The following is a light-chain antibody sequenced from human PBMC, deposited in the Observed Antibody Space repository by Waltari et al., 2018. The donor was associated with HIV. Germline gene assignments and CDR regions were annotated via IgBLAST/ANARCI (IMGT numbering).Light chain of an antibody. Sequence: EIVLTQSPATLSLSPGERATLSCRASQSVYNYLAWYQQKPGQAPRLLIYDVSKRATGIPARFSGSGSGTDFTLTISSLEPEDFAVYYCQQRYNWPRTFGQGTKLEIK. V-gene: IGKV3-11*01. J-gene: IGKJ2*01. CDR2: DVS. CDR1: QSVYNY. CDR3: QQRYNWPRT.